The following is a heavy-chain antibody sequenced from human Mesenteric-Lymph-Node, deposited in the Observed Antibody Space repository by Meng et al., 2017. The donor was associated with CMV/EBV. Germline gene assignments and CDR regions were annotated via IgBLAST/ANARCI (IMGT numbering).Heavy chain of an antibody. CDR2: INHSGST. CDR3: ARGYSNYIARFDP. D-gene: IGHD4-11*01. CDR1: GGSFSGYY. V-gene: IGHV4-34*01. Sequence: CAVYGGSFSGYYWSWIRQPPGKGLEWIGEINHSGSTNYNPSLKSRVTISVDTSKNQFSLKLNSVTAADTAVYYCARGYSNYIARFDPWGQGTLVTAPQ. J-gene: IGHJ5*02.